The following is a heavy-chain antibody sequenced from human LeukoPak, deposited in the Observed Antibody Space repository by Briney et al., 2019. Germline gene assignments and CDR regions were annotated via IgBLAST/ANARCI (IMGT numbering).Heavy chain of an antibody. J-gene: IGHJ4*02. CDR3: ARGRYCSSTSCYTYFSTADFDY. V-gene: IGHV4-30-2*01. Sequence: PSQTLSLTCTVSGGSISSGGYYWSWIRQPPGQGLEWIGEINHSGSTNYNPSLKSRVTISVDTSKNQFSLKLSSVTAADTAVYYCARGRYCSSTSCYTYFSTADFDYWGQGTLVTVSS. CDR2: INHSGST. D-gene: IGHD2-2*02. CDR1: GGSISSGGYY.